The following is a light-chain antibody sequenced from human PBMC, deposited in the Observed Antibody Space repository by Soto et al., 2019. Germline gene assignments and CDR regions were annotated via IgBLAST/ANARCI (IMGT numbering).Light chain of an antibody. J-gene: IGLJ1*01. CDR2: EGS. Sequence: QSVLTQPASVSGSPGQSITISCTGTSSDVGTYNLVSWYQQHPGKAPKLMIFEGSKRPSGVSNRFSGSKSGNTASLTISGLQAEDEADDYCCSYARSSTYVFGTGTKSPS. V-gene: IGLV2-23*01. CDR3: CSYARSSTYV. CDR1: SSDVGTYNL.